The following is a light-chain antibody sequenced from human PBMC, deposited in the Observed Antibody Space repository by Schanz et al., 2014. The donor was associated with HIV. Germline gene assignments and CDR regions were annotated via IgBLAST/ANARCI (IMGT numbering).Light chain of an antibody. CDR3: QHYDSSPLA. CDR2: GAS. J-gene: IGKJ1*01. CDR1: QSISSY. V-gene: IGKV3-20*01. Sequence: EIVLTQSPDTLSLSPGERATLSCRASQSISSYLAWYQQKPGQTPRLLIYGASRRATGIPDRFSGSGSGTDFTLTVSRLEPEDFAVYFCQHYDSSPLAFGQGTKVEIK.